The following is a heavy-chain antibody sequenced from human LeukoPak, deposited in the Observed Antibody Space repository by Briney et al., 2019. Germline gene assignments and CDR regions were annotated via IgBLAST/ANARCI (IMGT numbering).Heavy chain of an antibody. CDR2: ISGSGTST. V-gene: IGHV3-23*01. J-gene: IGHJ4*02. Sequence: PGGSLRLSCAASGFTFSTYAMSWVRQAPGKGLEWVSAISGSGTSTYYAHSVKGRFTIYRDNSKNTLYLQMNSLRVEDTAVYYCAKDASEMATCDYWGQGTLVTVSS. CDR3: AKDASEMATCDY. D-gene: IGHD5-24*01. CDR1: GFTFSTYA.